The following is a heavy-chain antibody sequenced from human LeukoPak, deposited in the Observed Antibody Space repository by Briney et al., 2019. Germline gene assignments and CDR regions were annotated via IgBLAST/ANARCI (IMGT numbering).Heavy chain of an antibody. CDR1: GFTVSSNY. V-gene: IGHV3-53*01. CDR3: ARENGFGELSA. D-gene: IGHD3-10*01. CDR2: IYSGGST. J-gene: IGHJ5*02. Sequence: GGSLRLSCAASGFTVSSNYMSWVRQAPGKGLEWVSVIYSGGSTYYADSVKGRFTISRENSKNTLYLQMNSLRAEDTAVYYCARENGFGELSAWGQGTLVTVSS.